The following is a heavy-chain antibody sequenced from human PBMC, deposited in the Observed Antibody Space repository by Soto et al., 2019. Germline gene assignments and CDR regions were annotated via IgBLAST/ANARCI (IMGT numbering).Heavy chain of an antibody. Sequence: EVQLVESGGGLVQPGGSLRISCAASGFTVSSNYMSWVRQAPGKGLEWVSVIYSGGSTYFADSVKDRFSISRDNSKNTLHLQMNSLRAEDTAVYYCAREGRPWGQGTLVTVSS. CDR2: IYSGGST. CDR1: GFTVSSNY. D-gene: IGHD2-15*01. J-gene: IGHJ5*02. V-gene: IGHV3-66*01. CDR3: AREGRP.